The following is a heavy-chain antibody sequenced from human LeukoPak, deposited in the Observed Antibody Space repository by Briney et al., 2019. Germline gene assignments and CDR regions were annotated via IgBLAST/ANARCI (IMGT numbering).Heavy chain of an antibody. J-gene: IGHJ4*02. CDR3: ARDGYYGSGSY. D-gene: IGHD3-10*01. V-gene: IGHV3-53*01. CDR1: GFTVSSNY. CDR2: IYSGGST. Sequence: GGSLRLSCAASGFTVSSNYMSWVRQAPGKGLEWVSVIYSGGSTYYADSVKGRFTISRDNSRNTLYLHMNSLRVEDTVMYHCARDGYYGSGSYWGQGTLVTVSS.